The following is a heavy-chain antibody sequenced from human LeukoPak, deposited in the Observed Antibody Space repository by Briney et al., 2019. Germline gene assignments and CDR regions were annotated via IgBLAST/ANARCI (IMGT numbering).Heavy chain of an antibody. D-gene: IGHD2-15*01. Sequence: GGSLRLSCAASGFTFDDYGMSWVRQAPGKGLEWVSGINWNGGSTGYADSVKGRFTISRDNAKNSLYLQMNSLRAEDTAVYYCARDAGVYCSGGSCYLDAFDIWGQGTMVTVSS. V-gene: IGHV3-20*04. CDR1: GFTFDDYG. CDR3: ARDAGVYCSGGSCYLDAFDI. J-gene: IGHJ3*02. CDR2: INWNGGST.